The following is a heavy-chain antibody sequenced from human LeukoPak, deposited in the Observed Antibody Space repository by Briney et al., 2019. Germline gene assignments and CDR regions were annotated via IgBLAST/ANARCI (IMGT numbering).Heavy chain of an antibody. D-gene: IGHD2-2*01. CDR1: GFTFSSYS. V-gene: IGHV3-21*01. J-gene: IGHJ6*02. Sequence: GGSLRLSCAASGFTFSSYSMNWVRQAPGKGLEWVSSISSSSSYIYYADSEKGRFTISRDNAKNSLYLQMNSLRAEDTAVYYCARRDIVVVPAAKGDEYYYYYGMDVWGQGTTVTVSS. CDR3: ARRDIVVVPAAKGDEYYYYYGMDV. CDR2: ISSSSSYI.